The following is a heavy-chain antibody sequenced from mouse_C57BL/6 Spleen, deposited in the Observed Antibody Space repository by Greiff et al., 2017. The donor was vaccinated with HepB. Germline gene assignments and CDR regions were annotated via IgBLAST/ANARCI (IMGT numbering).Heavy chain of an antibody. J-gene: IGHJ2*01. V-gene: IGHV7-3*01. D-gene: IGHD1-1*02. CDR2: IRNKANGYTT. CDR1: GFTFTDYC. CDR3: ARSYYQYYFDY. Sequence: EVKVVESGGGLVQPGGSLSLSCAASGFTFTDYCMSWVRQPPGKALEWLGFIRNKANGYTTEYSATVKGRFTISRDNSQSILYLRMNAVRAEDSATYCCARSYYQYYFDYWGQGTTLTVSS.